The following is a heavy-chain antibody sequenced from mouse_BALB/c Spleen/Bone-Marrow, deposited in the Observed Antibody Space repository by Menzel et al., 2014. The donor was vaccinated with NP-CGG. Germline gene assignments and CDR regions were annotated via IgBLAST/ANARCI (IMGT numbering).Heavy chain of an antibody. V-gene: IGHV5-6*02. CDR2: ITSGGSFT. CDR3: ARQALKGAWFAY. Sequence: DVMLVESGGDLVKPGGSLKLSCAASGFTFSTYGMSWVRQTPDKRLEWVATITSGGSFTYYPDSVKGRFTISRDKAKNTLYLQMSSLKSDDTAMYYCARQALKGAWFAYWGQGTLVTVSA. J-gene: IGHJ3*01. CDR1: GFTFSTYG.